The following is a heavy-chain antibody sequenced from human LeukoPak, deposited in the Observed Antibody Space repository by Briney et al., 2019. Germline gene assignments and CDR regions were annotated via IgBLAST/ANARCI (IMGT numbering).Heavy chain of an antibody. CDR3: ARVRGPYSSGWYYFDY. D-gene: IGHD6-19*01. J-gene: IGHJ4*02. CDR1: GFTFSSYW. CDR2: IKQDGSEK. V-gene: IGHV3-7*03. Sequence: GGSLRLSCAVSGFTFSSYWMSWLRQAPGKGLEGVANIKQDGSEKYYVDSVKGRFTISRDNAKNSLYLQMNSLRAEDTAVYYCARVRGPYSSGWYYFDYWGQGILVTVSS.